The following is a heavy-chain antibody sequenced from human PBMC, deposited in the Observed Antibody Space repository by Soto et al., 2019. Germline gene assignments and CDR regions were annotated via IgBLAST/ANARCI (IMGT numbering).Heavy chain of an antibody. CDR1: AFTFNNYA. CDR3: AKSRYSDSSGDFYDY. J-gene: IGHJ4*02. Sequence: PGWSLRLSCAASAFTFNNYAMSWVRQAPGKGLEWVSGIGGGGRTTYYADSVKGRFTSSRDNSNNTLFLQMNSLRAEDTAVYYCAKSRYSDSSGDFYDYWGQGTLVTVSS. V-gene: IGHV3-23*01. CDR2: IGGGGRTT. D-gene: IGHD3-22*01.